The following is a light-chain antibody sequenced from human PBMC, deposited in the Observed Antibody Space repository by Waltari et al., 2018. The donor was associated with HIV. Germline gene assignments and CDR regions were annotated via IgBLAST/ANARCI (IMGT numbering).Light chain of an antibody. J-gene: IGLJ2*01. Sequence: QAVLTQPPSVSGAPGLMVTISCTGSSSNIGAGYDVHWYQQLPGTAPKLLIYGNSNRPSGVPDRVSGSKSGTSASLAIAGLQAEDEAEYYCQSYDSSLSGSVFGGGTKLTVL. CDR1: SSNIGAGYD. CDR2: GNS. V-gene: IGLV1-40*01. CDR3: QSYDSSLSGSV.